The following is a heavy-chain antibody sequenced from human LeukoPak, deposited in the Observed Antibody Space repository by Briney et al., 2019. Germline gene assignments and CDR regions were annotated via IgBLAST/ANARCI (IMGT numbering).Heavy chain of an antibody. CDR3: ARGDGTTLDY. CDR2: ISPSGGST. CDR1: GYTFTSNY. J-gene: IGHJ4*02. Sequence: ASGKVSCKAFGYTFTSNYMHWVRQAPGQGPEWMGVISPSGGSTTYAQKFQGRVTLTRDMSTSTDYLELRSLRSDDTAVYYCARGDGTTLDYWGQGTLVTVSS. V-gene: IGHV1-46*01. D-gene: IGHD4-17*01.